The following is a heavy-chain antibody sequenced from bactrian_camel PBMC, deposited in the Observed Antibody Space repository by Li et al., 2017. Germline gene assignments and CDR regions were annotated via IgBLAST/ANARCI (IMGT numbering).Heavy chain of an antibody. CDR2: IDTGGGNT. J-gene: IGHJ4*01. D-gene: IGHD2*01. Sequence: VQLVESGGGLVQPGGSLRLSCVASGFDFSTNPMSWVRQAPGKGLEWVSGIDTGGGNTYYADSVKDRFTISRDNATNTVYLQMNSLKPEDTAVYYCVSLVGRPLVHQGTQVTVS. CDR1: GFDFSTNP. V-gene: IGHV3S31*01.